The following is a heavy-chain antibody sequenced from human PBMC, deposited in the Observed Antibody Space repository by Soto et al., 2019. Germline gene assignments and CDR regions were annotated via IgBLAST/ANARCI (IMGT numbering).Heavy chain of an antibody. J-gene: IGHJ6*02. CDR2: IKQDGSEK. CDR3: ARVVDYCDPYYYYGMDV. D-gene: IGHD3-22*01. Sequence: GGSLRLSCAASGFTFSNYWMSWVRQAPGKGLEWVANIKQDGSEKYYADSVKGRFTISRDNAKNSLYLQMNSLRAEDTAVYYCARVVDYCDPYYYYGMDVWGQGTTVTVSS. CDR1: GFTFSNYW. V-gene: IGHV3-7*01.